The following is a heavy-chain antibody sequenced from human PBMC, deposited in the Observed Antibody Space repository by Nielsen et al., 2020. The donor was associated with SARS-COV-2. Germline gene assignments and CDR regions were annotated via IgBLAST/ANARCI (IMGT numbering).Heavy chain of an antibody. V-gene: IGHV3-9*01. CDR3: AKIGDGYNFLDY. CDR1: GFTFDDYA. J-gene: IGHJ4*02. D-gene: IGHD5-24*01. Sequence: SLKISCAASGFTFDDYAMHWVRQAPGKGLEWVSGISWNSGSIGYADSVKGRFTISRDNAKNSLYLQMNSLRAEDTALYYCAKIGDGYNFLDYWGQGTLVTVSS. CDR2: ISWNSGSI.